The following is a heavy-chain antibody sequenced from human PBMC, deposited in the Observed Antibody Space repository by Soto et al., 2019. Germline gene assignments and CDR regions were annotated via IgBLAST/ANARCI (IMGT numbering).Heavy chain of an antibody. D-gene: IGHD3-22*01. V-gene: IGHV1-69*01. J-gene: IGHJ5*02. CDR3: ARAGYYYDSSGQYDWFDP. Sequence: QVQLVQSGAEVKKPGSSVTVSCKASGGTFSSYAISWVRQAPGQGLEWMGGIIPIFGTANYAQKFQGRVTITAVESTSTAYMELSSLRSEDTAVYYCARAGYYYDSSGQYDWFDPWGQGTLVTVSS. CDR2: IIPIFGTA. CDR1: GGTFSSYA.